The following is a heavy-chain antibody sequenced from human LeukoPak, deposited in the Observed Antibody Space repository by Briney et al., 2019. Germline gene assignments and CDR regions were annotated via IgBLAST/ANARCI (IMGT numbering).Heavy chain of an antibody. CDR1: GFTFSSYW. CDR3: ARDFRDIVVVPAASGYNWFDP. V-gene: IGHV3-74*01. D-gene: IGHD2-2*01. Sequence: GGSLRLSCEASGFTFSSYWMHWVRHAPGKGLVWVSRINSDGSSTSYADSVKGRFTISRDNAKNTLYLQMNSLRAEDTAVYYCARDFRDIVVVPAASGYNWFDPWGQGTLVTVSS. CDR2: INSDGSST. J-gene: IGHJ5*02.